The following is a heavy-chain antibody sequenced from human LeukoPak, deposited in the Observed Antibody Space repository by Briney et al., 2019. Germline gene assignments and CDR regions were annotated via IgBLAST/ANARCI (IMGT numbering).Heavy chain of an antibody. V-gene: IGHV3-23*01. D-gene: IGHD3-22*01. CDR1: GLTLGNYA. CDR3: AKGSWNGYSDTSGYVDY. J-gene: IGHJ4*02. CDR2: ISGSGGRT. Sequence: PGGSLRLSCAASGLTLGNYAMSWVRQAPGKGLEWVSTISGSGGRTYYADSVKGRFTISRDNSKNTLYLQMNSLRADDTAVYFCAKGSWNGYSDTSGYVDYWGQGTLVTVSS.